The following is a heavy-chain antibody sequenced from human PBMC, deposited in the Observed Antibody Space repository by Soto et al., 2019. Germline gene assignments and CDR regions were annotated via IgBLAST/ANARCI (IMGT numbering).Heavy chain of an antibody. D-gene: IGHD3-16*02. CDR1: GYTFTSYG. J-gene: IGHJ3*02. Sequence: GASVKVSCKASGYTFTSYGISWVRQAPGQGLEWMGWISAYNGNTNYAQKLQGRVTMTTDTSISTAYMELSSLRSEDTAVYYCARVLITFGGVIVSAFDIWGQGTMVTVSS. V-gene: IGHV1-18*01. CDR3: ARVLITFGGVIVSAFDI. CDR2: ISAYNGNT.